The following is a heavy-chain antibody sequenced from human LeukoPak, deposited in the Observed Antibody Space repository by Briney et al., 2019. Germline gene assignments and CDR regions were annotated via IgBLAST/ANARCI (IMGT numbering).Heavy chain of an antibody. CDR2: ISGDNGNK. V-gene: IGHV1-18*01. J-gene: IGHJ4*02. Sequence: GASVKVSCKASVYTFSTYGIAWVRQAPGEGFEWMGWISGDNGNKKYAQKFQGRVTMTTDTTTTTAYMELRSLRSDDTAVYYCARDGYFDYWGQGTLVTVSS. CDR3: ARDGYFDY. CDR1: VYTFSTYG.